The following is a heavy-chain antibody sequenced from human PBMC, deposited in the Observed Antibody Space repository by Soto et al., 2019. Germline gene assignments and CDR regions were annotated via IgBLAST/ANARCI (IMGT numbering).Heavy chain of an antibody. D-gene: IGHD6-13*01. V-gene: IGHV3-23*01. J-gene: IGHJ4*02. CDR1: GFTFSYYD. Sequence: GGSLRLSCVASGFTFSYYDMIWVRQAPGKGLEWVSAISGTMSGRDGTTFYADSVKGRFTISRDISKSTLYLQMNSLRGEDTAVYYCSQLLVPGGYWGKGTLVTVSS. CDR3: SQLLVPGGY. CDR2: ISGTMSGRDGTT.